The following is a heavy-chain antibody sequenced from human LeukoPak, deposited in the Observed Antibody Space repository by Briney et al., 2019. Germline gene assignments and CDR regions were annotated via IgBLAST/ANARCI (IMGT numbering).Heavy chain of an antibody. Sequence: ASVKVSCKASGYTFTSYGISWVRQAPGQGLEWMGWISAYNGNTNYAQKLQGRVTMTTDTSTSTAYMELRSLRSDDTAVYYCAREVAAVESYYGMDVWGQGTTVIVSS. CDR3: AREVAAVESYYGMDV. CDR1: GYTFTSYG. CDR2: ISAYNGNT. J-gene: IGHJ6*02. V-gene: IGHV1-18*01. D-gene: IGHD6-13*01.